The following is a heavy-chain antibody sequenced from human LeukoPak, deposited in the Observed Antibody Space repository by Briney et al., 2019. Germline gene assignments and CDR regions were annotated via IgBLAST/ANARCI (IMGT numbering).Heavy chain of an antibody. J-gene: IGHJ4*02. CDR1: GFTFSNAW. V-gene: IGHV3-15*01. D-gene: IGHD3-16*02. CDR3: TTVSSGSGVGDDYDYVWGSYRLLDY. CDR2: IKSKTDGGTT. Sequence: GGSLRLSCAASGFTFSNAWMSWVRQAPGKGLEWVGRIKSKTDGGTTDYAAPVKGRFTISRDDSKNTLYLQMNSLKTEDTAVYYCTTVSSGSGVGDDYDYVWGSYRLLDYWGQGTLVTVSS.